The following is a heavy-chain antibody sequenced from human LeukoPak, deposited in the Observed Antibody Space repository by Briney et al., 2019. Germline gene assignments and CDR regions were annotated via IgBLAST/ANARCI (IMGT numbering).Heavy chain of an antibody. CDR1: GASISSGLYY. CDR3: ASRKLGNDY. J-gene: IGHJ4*02. Sequence: SETLSLTCTVSGASISSGLYYWNWIRQPAGKGLEWIGRIYNNGRTNYNPSLKSRVTISVDTSKNQFSLRLSSVTAMDTAVYYCASRKLGNDYWGQGTLVTVSS. D-gene: IGHD7-27*01. V-gene: IGHV4-61*02. CDR2: IYNNGRT.